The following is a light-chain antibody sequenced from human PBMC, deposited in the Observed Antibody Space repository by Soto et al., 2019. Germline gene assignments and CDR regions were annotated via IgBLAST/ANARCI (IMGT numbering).Light chain of an antibody. V-gene: IGKV3-11*01. CDR1: QAVNGH. CDR2: EGS. J-gene: IGKJ4*01. Sequence: ENILTQSPATLSLSAGERATLSCRASQAVNGHLAWYQHKPGQAPRLLIYEGSTRATGIPVRFSGSGSGTDFILTINSLEPEDSAVYYCQQRSEWPLTFGGGTKVEI. CDR3: QQRSEWPLT.